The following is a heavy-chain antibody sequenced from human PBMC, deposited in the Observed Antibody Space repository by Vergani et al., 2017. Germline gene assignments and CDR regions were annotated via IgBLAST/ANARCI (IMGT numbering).Heavy chain of an antibody. V-gene: IGHV3-43*02. Sequence: EVQLVESGGGVVQPGGSLRLSCAASGFTFDDYAMHWVRQAPGKGLEWVSLISGDGGSTYYADSVKGRFTISRDNSKNTLYLQMNSLRAEDTAVYYCARQGVAMAPLDYWGQGTLVTVSS. D-gene: IGHD5-18*01. J-gene: IGHJ4*02. CDR3: ARQGVAMAPLDY. CDR1: GFTFDDYA. CDR2: ISGDGGST.